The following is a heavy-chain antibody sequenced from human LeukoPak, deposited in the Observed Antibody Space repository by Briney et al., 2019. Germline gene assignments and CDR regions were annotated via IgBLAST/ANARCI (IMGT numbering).Heavy chain of an antibody. CDR1: GYTLTELS. D-gene: IGHD3-22*01. CDR3: ARVGYYYDAPYYFDY. V-gene: IGHV1-24*01. Sequence: ASVKVSCKVSGYTLTELSMHWVRQAPGTGLEWMGGFDPEDGETIYAQKFQGRVTMTEDTSTDTAYMELSSLRSEDTAVYYCARVGYYYDAPYYFDYWGQGTLVTVSS. CDR2: FDPEDGET. J-gene: IGHJ4*02.